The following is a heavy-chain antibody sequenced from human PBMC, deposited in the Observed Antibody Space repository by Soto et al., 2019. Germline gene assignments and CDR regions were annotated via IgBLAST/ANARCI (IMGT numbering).Heavy chain of an antibody. J-gene: IGHJ5*02. CDR2: INAGNGNT. V-gene: IGHV1-3*01. CDR3: ARDSGGYYYASSGYPNWLDP. D-gene: IGHD3-22*01. Sequence: ASVKVSCKASGYTFTSYAMHWVRQAPGQRLEWMGWINAGNGNTKYSQKFQGRVTITRDTSASTAYMELSSLRSEDTAVYYCARDSGGYYYASSGYPNWLDPWGQGTLVTVYS. CDR1: GYTFTSYA.